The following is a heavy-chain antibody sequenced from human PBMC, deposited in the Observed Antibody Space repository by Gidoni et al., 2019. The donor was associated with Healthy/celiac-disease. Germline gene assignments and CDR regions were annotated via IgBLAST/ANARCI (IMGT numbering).Heavy chain of an antibody. D-gene: IGHD3-9*01. Sequence: EVKLLESGGGLVQPWGSLRLSCAASGFTFSSYAMSGVRQAPGKGLEWCSAIGGSGGSTYDADSVKGRFTIARDNSKNTLYLQMNSLRAEDTAVYYCAKANDILTGYYTGDDYWGQGTLVTVSS. CDR2: IGGSGGST. V-gene: IGHV3-23*01. J-gene: IGHJ4*02. CDR3: AKANDILTGYYTGDDY. CDR1: GFTFSSYA.